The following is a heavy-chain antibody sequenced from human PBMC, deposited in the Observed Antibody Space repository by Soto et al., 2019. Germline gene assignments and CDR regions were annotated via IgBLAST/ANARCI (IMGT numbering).Heavy chain of an antibody. V-gene: IGHV1-8*01. Sequence: GASVKVSCKASGYTFTSYDINWVRQATGQGLEWMGWMNPNSGNTGYAQKFQGRVTMTRNTSISTAYMELSSLRSEDTAAYYCARRALRRERAFDIWGQGTMVTVSS. CDR2: MNPNSGNT. J-gene: IGHJ3*02. CDR1: GYTFTSYD. CDR3: ARRALRRERAFDI. D-gene: IGHD1-1*01.